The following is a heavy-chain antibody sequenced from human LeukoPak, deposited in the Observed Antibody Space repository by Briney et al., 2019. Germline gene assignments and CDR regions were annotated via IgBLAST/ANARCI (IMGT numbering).Heavy chain of an antibody. CDR1: GFTFSNNW. V-gene: IGHV3-74*01. CDR3: AKMGETYYDILTGKRDWFDP. J-gene: IGHJ5*02. Sequence: GGSQRLSCAASGFTFSNNWMHWVRQAPGKGLVWVSRIDNGRSDTRHADSVKGRFTISRDNSKNTLYLQMNSLRAEDTAVYYCAKMGETYYDILTGKRDWFDPWGQGTLVTVSS. CDR2: IDNGRSDT. D-gene: IGHD3-9*01.